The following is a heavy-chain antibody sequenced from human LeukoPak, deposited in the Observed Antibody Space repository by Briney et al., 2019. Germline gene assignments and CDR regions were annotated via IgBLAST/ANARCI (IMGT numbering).Heavy chain of an antibody. CDR1: GFNFDDYG. CDR3: ARDLGGSGWYGWFDP. D-gene: IGHD6-19*01. Sequence: GGSLRLSCAASGFNFDDYGMSWVRQAPGKGLEWVSGINWNGGSTGYADSVKGRFTISRDNAKDSLYLQMKSLRVEDTAVYYCARDLGGSGWYGWFDPWGQGTLVTVSS. CDR2: INWNGGST. J-gene: IGHJ5*02. V-gene: IGHV3-20*04.